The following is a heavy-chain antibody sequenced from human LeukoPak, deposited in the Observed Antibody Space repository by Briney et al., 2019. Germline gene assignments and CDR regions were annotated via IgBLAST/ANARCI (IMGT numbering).Heavy chain of an antibody. D-gene: IGHD1-26*01. CDR1: GFTFSSYS. CDR2: ISGSGDTT. J-gene: IGHJ3*01. CDR3: AKAFQRGWERDAFAF. Sequence: PGGSLRLSCAASGFTFSSYSMSWVRQAPGKGLEWVSLISGSGDTTNYADSVKGRFTISRDNSKNTLCLQMNSLGADDTAVYYCAKAFQRGWERDAFAFWGQGTLVTVPS. V-gene: IGHV3-23*01.